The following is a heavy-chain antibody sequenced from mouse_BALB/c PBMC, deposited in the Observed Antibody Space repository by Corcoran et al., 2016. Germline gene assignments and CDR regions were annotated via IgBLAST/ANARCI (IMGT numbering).Heavy chain of an antibody. Sequence: QIQLVQPGPELKKPGETVKISCKDSGYSFTNYGMYLVKQAPGKGLKRMGWINTYTGEPTYADDFKGRFAFSLETSASTAYLQINNLKNEDTATYFCARHGSSRYYAMDYWGQGTSVTVSS. CDR3: ARHGSSRYYAMDY. CDR2: INTYTGEP. V-gene: IGHV9-3-1*01. CDR1: GYSFTNYG. J-gene: IGHJ4*01. D-gene: IGHD1-1*01.